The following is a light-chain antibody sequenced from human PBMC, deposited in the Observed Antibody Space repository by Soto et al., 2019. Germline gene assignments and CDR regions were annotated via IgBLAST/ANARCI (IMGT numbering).Light chain of an antibody. J-gene: IGKJ1*01. Sequence: EIVLTQSPGTLSLSPGERATLSCRASQSVSSYLAWYQQKPGQAHRLLIYDASTRATGISARFSGSGSGTDFTLTISSLEPEDFAVYYCQQRSNWPVTFGQGTKGEVK. CDR1: QSVSSY. CDR2: DAS. CDR3: QQRSNWPVT. V-gene: IGKV3-11*01.